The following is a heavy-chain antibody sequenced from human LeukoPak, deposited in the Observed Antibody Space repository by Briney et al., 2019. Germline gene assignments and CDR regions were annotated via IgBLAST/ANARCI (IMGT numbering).Heavy chain of an antibody. CDR1: GYTFTSYY. J-gene: IGHJ4*02. Sequence: ASAKVSCKASGYTFTSYYMHWVRQAPGQGLEWMGIINPSGGSTSYAQKFQERVTITRDMSTSTAYMELSSLKTEDTAVYYCTRYNVGFESWGQGTLVTVSS. V-gene: IGHV1-46*03. CDR2: INPSGGST. CDR3: TRYNVGFES. D-gene: IGHD1-1*01.